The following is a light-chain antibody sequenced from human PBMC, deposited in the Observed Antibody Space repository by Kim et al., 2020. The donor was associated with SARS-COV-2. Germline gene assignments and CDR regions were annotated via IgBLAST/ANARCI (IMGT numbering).Light chain of an antibody. V-gene: IGLV1-51*01. CDR1: SSNIGHNS. J-gene: IGLJ3*02. CDR2: DNT. Sequence: QSVLTQPPSVSAAPGQKVTISCSGSSSNIGHNSVSWYQHLPRTAPKLLIYDNTKRPSGIPDRFSGSKSGTSATLGITGLQTGDEADYYCGTFDGSLREVFGGGTQLTVL. CDR3: GTFDGSLREV.